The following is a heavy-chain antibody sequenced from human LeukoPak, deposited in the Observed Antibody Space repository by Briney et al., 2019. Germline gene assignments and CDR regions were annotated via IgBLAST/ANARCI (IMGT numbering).Heavy chain of an antibody. J-gene: IGHJ4*02. CDR3: ARERYSYGFDY. D-gene: IGHD5-18*01. V-gene: IGHV3-74*01. CDR1: GLTFSSYW. CDR2: INSDGSST. Sequence: GGSLRLSCAASGLTFSSYWMHWVRQAPGKGLVSISRINSDGSSTSYADSVKGRFTISRDNAKNTLYLQMNSLRAEDMAVYYCARERYSYGFDYWGQGTLVTVSS.